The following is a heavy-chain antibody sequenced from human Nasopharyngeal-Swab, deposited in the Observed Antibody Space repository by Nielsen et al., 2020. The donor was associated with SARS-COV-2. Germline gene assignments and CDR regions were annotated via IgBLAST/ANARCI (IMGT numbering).Heavy chain of an antibody. CDR2: ISSSGVTI. J-gene: IGHJ4*02. V-gene: IGHV3-48*03. D-gene: IGHD2-2*01. CDR1: GFTFSSYE. CDR3: AREAPAYYFDY. Sequence: GGSLRLSCAASGFTFSSYEMNWVRQAPGKGLEWVSYISSSGVTIYYADSVKGRFTISRDNAKNSLYLQMNSLRAEDTAVYYCAREAPAYYFDYWGQGTLVTVSS.